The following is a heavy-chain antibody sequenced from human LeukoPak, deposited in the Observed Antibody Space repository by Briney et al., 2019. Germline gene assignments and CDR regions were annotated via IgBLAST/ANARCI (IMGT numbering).Heavy chain of an antibody. CDR3: ARDPTTVVTSDY. Sequence: GGSLRLSCAASGFNFSSYSMNWVRQAPGKGLEWVASISSSSSYIYYADSVKGRFTISRDNAKNSLYLQMNSPRPEDTAVYNCARDPTTVVTSDYWGQGTLVTVSS. J-gene: IGHJ4*02. CDR2: ISSSSSYI. CDR1: GFNFSSYS. V-gene: IGHV3-21*01. D-gene: IGHD4-23*01.